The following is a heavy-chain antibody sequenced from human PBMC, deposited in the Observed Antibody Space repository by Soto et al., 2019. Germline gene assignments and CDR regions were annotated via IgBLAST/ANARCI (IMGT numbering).Heavy chain of an antibody. CDR3: ATASDWAFDX. V-gene: IGHV5-51*01. D-gene: IGHD3-9*01. CDR2: IYPDDSDT. J-gene: IGHJ4*02. CDR1: GYSFLNYW. Sequence: ESLKISCQASGYSFLNYWIGWVRQMPGKGLEWMGIIYPDDSDTRYSPSFQGQVTISVDESSSTAYLQWSSLKASDTAMYYCATASDWAFDXWGQGTLVTVSS.